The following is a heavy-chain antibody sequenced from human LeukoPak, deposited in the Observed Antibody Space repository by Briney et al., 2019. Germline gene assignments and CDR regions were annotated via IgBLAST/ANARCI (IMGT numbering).Heavy chain of an antibody. D-gene: IGHD6-13*01. J-gene: IGHJ4*02. CDR2: ISGSGGST. CDR3: AKEMGNSNWYYFDY. CDR1: GFTSSSYA. Sequence: PGGSLRLSCAASGFTSSSYAMSWVRQAPGKGLEWVSAISGSGGSTYYADSVKGRFAISRDNSKNTLYLQMNSLRAEDTAVYYCAKEMGNSNWYYFDYWGQGTLVTVSS. V-gene: IGHV3-23*01.